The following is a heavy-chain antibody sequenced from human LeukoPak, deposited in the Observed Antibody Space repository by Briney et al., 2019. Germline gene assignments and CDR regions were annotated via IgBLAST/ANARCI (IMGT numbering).Heavy chain of an antibody. Sequence: SVKVSCKASGGTFSSYAISWVRQAPGQGLEWMGGIIPIFGTANYAQKFQGRVTITTDESTSTAYMELSSLRSEDTAVYYCASSVPGIAAAGNAYWGQGTLVTVSS. J-gene: IGHJ4*02. CDR3: ASSVPGIAAAGNAY. D-gene: IGHD6-13*01. CDR2: IIPIFGTA. V-gene: IGHV1-69*05. CDR1: GGTFSSYA.